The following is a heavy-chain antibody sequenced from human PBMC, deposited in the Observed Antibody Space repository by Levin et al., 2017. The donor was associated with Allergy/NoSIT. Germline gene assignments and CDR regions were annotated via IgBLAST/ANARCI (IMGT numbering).Heavy chain of an antibody. V-gene: IGHV3-23*01. D-gene: IGHD3-3*01. CDR2: ISGSGGGT. Sequence: GESLKISCAASGFTFSSYAMSWVRQAPGQGLEWVSSISGSGGGTYYADSVKGRFTISRDNSKNTLYLQMNSLRAEDSAVYYCAKLGDSDFWSAYSDYWGQGTLVTVSS. CDR3: AKLGDSDFWSAYSDY. CDR1: GFTFSSYA. J-gene: IGHJ4*02.